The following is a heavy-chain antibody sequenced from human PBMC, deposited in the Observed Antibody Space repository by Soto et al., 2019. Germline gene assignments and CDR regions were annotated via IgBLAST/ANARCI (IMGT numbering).Heavy chain of an antibody. V-gene: IGHV4-59*01. CDR1: GGSINNNF. J-gene: IGHJ6*02. D-gene: IGHD2-15*01. CDR2: VYYDGHT. Sequence: SETLSLTCTVSGGSINNNFWGWIRQPPGKGLEWIGYVYYDGHTDYNPSLESRVTIAVDTSKNQFSLGLTSVTAADTAVYYCVRASPYCSGGSCSTSKDYYYGMDVWGQGTTVTVSS. CDR3: VRASPYCSGGSCSTSKDYYYGMDV.